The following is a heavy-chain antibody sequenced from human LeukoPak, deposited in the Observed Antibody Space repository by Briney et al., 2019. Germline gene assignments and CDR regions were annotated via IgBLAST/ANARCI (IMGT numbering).Heavy chain of an antibody. CDR2: ISLTGRT. Sequence: SETLSLTCGVSGGSVSSTNWWSWVRQPPGQGLEWIGEISLTGRTNYNPSLIGRVIMSLDESRNQLSLTLTSVTAADTAMYYCTRESGPYCPFGYWGQGTLVVVPS. D-gene: IGHD1-26*01. CDR3: TRESGPYCPFGY. V-gene: IGHV4-4*02. CDR1: GGSVSSTNW. J-gene: IGHJ4*02.